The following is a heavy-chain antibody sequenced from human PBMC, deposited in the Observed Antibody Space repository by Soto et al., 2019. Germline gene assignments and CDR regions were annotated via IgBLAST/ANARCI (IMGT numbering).Heavy chain of an antibody. CDR1: GGSISSGDYY. D-gene: IGHD2-15*01. Sequence: PSETLSLTCTVSGGSISSGDYYWTWIRQPPGKGLEWMGYIYYSGTTTNYNPSLKSRVTLSVDTSKNQFSLKLNSVTAADTAVYYCATTESGNHPIYWGQGTLVTVSS. J-gene: IGHJ4*02. V-gene: IGHV4-61*08. CDR3: ATTESGNHPIY. CDR2: IYYSGTTT.